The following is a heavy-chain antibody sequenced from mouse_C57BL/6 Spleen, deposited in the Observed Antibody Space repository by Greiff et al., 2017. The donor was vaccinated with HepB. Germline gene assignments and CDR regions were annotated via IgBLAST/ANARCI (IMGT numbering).Heavy chain of an antibody. CDR2: INPNNGGT. V-gene: IGHV1-18*01. Sequence: VQLKQSGPELVKPGASVKIPCKASGYTFTDYNMDWVKQSHGKSLEWIGDINPNNGGTIYNQKFKGKATLTVDKSSSTAYMELRSLTSEDTAVYYCARMGLRRSPGFAYWGQGTLVTVSA. D-gene: IGHD2-4*01. J-gene: IGHJ3*01. CDR1: GYTFTDYN. CDR3: ARMGLRRSPGFAY.